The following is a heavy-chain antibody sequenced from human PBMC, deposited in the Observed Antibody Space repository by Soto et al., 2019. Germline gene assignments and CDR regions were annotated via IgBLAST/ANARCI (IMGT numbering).Heavy chain of an antibody. Sequence: TLSLTCTVSGGSISSGGYYWSWIRQHPGKGLEWIGYIYYSGSTYYNPSLKSRVTISVDTSKNQFSLKLSSVTAADTAVYYCARAYCSSTSCSPYYYYGMDVWGQGTTVTVSS. J-gene: IGHJ6*02. D-gene: IGHD2-2*01. CDR2: IYYSGST. V-gene: IGHV4-31*03. CDR1: GGSISSGGYY. CDR3: ARAYCSSTSCSPYYYYGMDV.